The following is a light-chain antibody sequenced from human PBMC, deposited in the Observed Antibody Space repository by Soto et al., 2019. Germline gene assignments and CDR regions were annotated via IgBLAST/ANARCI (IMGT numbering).Light chain of an antibody. CDR3: DSYTASSSYI. J-gene: IGLJ1*01. Sequence: QSALTQPASVSGSPGQSITISCTGTSSDVGGYKYVSWYQQHPGKAPKLMIYDVSNRPSGVSDRFSGSKSGNTASLTISGLNLGDVPHYYCDSYTASSSYIFARGPKAPVL. CDR2: DVS. V-gene: IGLV2-14*01. CDR1: SSDVGGYKY.